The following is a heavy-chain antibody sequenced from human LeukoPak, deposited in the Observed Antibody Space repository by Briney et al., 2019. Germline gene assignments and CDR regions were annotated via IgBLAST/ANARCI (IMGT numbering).Heavy chain of an antibody. V-gene: IGHV1-18*01. D-gene: IGHD5-12*01. CDR1: GYTFSTYG. CDR2: ISGHQGNT. Sequence: ASVKVSCKASGYTFSTYGITWVRQARGQGLEWMGWISGHQGNTKYAQNFQGRVAMTIDTSTSTAYMDLRSLRSDDTAIYFCARSDLATITAGPFEYWGQGTLVAVSS. J-gene: IGHJ4*02. CDR3: ARSDLATITAGPFEY.